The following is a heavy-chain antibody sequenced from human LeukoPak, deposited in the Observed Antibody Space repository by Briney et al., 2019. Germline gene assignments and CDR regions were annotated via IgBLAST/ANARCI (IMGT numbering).Heavy chain of an antibody. CDR3: ARLWELRAFDI. V-gene: IGHV3-48*04. CDR2: ISSSSSTI. Sequence: GGSLRLSCAASGFTFSSYSMNWVRQAPGKGLERVSYISSSSSTIYYADSVKGRFTISRDNAKNSLYLQMNSLRAEDTAVYYCARLWELRAFDIWGQGTMVTVSS. J-gene: IGHJ3*02. CDR1: GFTFSSYS. D-gene: IGHD1-26*01.